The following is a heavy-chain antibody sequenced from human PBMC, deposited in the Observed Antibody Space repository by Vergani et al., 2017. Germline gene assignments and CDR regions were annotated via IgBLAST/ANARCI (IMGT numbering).Heavy chain of an antibody. Sequence: QVQLQESGPGLVKPSQTLSLTCTVSGGSISSGAYYWTWIRQNPQKGLEWIGFIYYSGTTYYNPSLKGRVTISLDSSKNQFSLKLSSVTAADTAVYYCAREVTTVDGHPSNEHYYIDVWGKGTTVTVSS. CDR2: IYYSGTT. CDR3: AREVTTVDGHPSNEHYYIDV. D-gene: IGHD4-17*01. CDR1: GGSISSGAYY. V-gene: IGHV4-31*03. J-gene: IGHJ6*03.